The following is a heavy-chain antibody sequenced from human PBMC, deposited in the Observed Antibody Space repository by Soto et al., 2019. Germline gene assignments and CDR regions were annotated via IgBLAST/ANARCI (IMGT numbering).Heavy chain of an antibody. D-gene: IGHD6-6*01. Sequence: ASVKVSCKASGYTFSSYYMHWVRQAPGQGLEWMGIINPSGGSTSYAQKFQGRVTMTRDTSTSTVYMELSSLRSEDTAVYYCAREEQLAMGMDVWGQGTTVTVSS. J-gene: IGHJ6*02. CDR3: AREEQLAMGMDV. CDR1: GYTFSSYY. CDR2: INPSGGST. V-gene: IGHV1-46*01.